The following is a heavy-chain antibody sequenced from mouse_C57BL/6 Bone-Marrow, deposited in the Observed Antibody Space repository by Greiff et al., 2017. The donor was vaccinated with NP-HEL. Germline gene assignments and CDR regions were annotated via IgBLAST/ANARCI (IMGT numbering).Heavy chain of an antibody. D-gene: IGHD2-3*01. V-gene: IGHV14-4*01. CDR3: PTGGYYGGYFDV. Sequence: VQLQQSGAELVRPGASVKLSCTASGFNIKDDYMHWVKQRPEQGLEWIGWIDPENGDTEYASKFQGKATITADTSSNTAYLQLSSLTSEDTAVYYCPTGGYYGGYFDVWGTGTTVTVSS. J-gene: IGHJ1*03. CDR2: IDPENGDT. CDR1: GFNIKDDY.